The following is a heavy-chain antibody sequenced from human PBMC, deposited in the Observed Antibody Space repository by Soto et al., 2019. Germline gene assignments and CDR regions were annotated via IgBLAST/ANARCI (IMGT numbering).Heavy chain of an antibody. CDR1: GFTFSSYA. CDR3: ATSWYENWFDP. J-gene: IGHJ5*02. V-gene: IGHV3-23*01. Sequence: EVQLLESGGGLVQPGGSLRLSCAASGFTFSSYAMNWVRQAPGKGLEWVSTISGSGAITYYADSVKGRFTISRDNSKNPLFLQMNSLRAEDTAIFYCATSWYENWFDPWGQGTLVTVSS. D-gene: IGHD6-13*01. CDR2: ISGSGAIT.